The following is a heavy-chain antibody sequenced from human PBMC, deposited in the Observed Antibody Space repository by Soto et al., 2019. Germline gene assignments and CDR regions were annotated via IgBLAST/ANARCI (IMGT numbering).Heavy chain of an antibody. CDR2: IIPIFGTA. Sequence: SVKVSCKASGGTFSSYAISWVRQAPGQGLEWMGGIIPIFGTANYAQKFQGRVTITADESTSTAHMELSSLRSEDTAVYYCAQCGGDCYAPDYWGQGTLVTVSS. V-gene: IGHV1-69*13. D-gene: IGHD2-21*02. CDR3: AQCGGDCYAPDY. CDR1: GGTFSSYA. J-gene: IGHJ4*02.